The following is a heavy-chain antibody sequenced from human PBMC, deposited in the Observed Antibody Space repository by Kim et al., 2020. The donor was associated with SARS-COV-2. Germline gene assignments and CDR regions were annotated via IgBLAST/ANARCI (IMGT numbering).Heavy chain of an antibody. CDR3: ARSYSD. CDR2: INGGGNTI. CDR1: GFTLSNYW. D-gene: IGHD5-18*01. J-gene: IGHJ4*02. Sequence: GGSLRLSCAASGFTLSNYWMHWVRQVPGKGLVWASNINGGGNTINYADSVKGRFTISRDNAKNKLYLQLNSLRVDDTVVYYCARSYSDWGQGTLVTVSS. V-gene: IGHV3-74*01.